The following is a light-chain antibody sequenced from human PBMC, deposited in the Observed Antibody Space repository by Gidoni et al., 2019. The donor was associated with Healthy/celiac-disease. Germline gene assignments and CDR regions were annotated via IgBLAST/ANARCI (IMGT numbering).Light chain of an antibody. J-gene: IGLJ2*01. CDR3: QSYDSSLSGSV. Sequence: QSVLTQPPSVSGAPGQRVTISCTGSSSNIGAGYDVHWYQQLPATAPKLLIYGNSNRPAGVPDRFSGSKSGTSASLAITGLQAEDEADYYCQSYDSSLSGSVFGGGTKLT. CDR2: GNS. CDR1: SSNIGAGYD. V-gene: IGLV1-40*01.